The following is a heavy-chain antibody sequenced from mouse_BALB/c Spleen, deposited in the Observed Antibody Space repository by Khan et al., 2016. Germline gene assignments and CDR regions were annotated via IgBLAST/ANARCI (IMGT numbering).Heavy chain of an antibody. D-gene: IGHD2-12*01. J-gene: IGHJ4*01. CDR3: SRSYYISYDAMDY. CDR1: GYTFSSYW. V-gene: IGHV1-9*01. Sequence: QVQLQQSGAELMKPGASVKISCKATGYTFSSYWIEWVKQRPGHGLEWIGEILPGSGTTNYNEKFKGKATFTADTSSNTAYMQLSSLTSEDSAVSASSRSYYISYDAMDYWGQGTSVTVSS. CDR2: ILPGSGTT.